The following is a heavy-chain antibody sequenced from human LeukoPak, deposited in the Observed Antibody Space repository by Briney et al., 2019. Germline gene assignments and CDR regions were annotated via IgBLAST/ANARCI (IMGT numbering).Heavy chain of an antibody. CDR1: GFTFAPYW. V-gene: IGHV3-7*04. CDR2: MNRDGSEK. Sequence: PGGSLRLSCAASGFTFAPYWMTWVRQAPGKGLEYVATMNRDGSEKYYVDSVKGRFTISRDNSKNSLYLRMDSLRAEDTAVYYCARGIEEWLYLYYWGQGALVTVAS. CDR3: ARGIEEWLYLYY. J-gene: IGHJ4*02. D-gene: IGHD3-3*01.